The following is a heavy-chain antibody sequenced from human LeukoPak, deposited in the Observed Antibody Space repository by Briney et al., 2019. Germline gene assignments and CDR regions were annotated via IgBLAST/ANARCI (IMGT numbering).Heavy chain of an antibody. Sequence: GGSLRLSCVASGFTFNIYAIHWVRQAPGKGLDRVATISSDGSNKYYTDSVKGRFTISRDNSKNTLYLQMNSLRGDDTAVYYCARDLKLWLVQFGDFDIWGEGTLVTVS. CDR2: ISSDGSNK. CDR3: ARDLKLWLVQFGDFDI. D-gene: IGHD6-19*01. CDR1: GFTFNIYA. J-gene: IGHJ3*02. V-gene: IGHV3-30*04.